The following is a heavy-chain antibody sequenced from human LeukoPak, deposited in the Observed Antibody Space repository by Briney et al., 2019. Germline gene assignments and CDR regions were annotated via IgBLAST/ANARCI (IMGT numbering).Heavy chain of an antibody. J-gene: IGHJ3*02. CDR3: ARGRFLEWLLRTRAFDI. V-gene: IGHV4-34*01. D-gene: IGHD3-3*01. CDR1: GGSFSGYY. Sequence: PSETLSLTCAVYGGSFSGYYWSWIRQPPGKGLEWIGEINHSGSTNYNPSLKSRVTISVDTSKNQFSLKLSSVTAADTAVYYCARGRFLEWLLRTRAFDIWGQGTMVTVSS. CDR2: INHSGST.